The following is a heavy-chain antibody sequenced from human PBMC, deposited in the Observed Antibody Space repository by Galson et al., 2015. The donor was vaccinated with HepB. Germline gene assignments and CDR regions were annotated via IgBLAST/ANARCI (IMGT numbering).Heavy chain of an antibody. D-gene: IGHD5-18*01. V-gene: IGHV3-48*04. CDR2: ISSSGSTI. Sequence: PLRLSCVASGFTFSSYSMNWVRQAPGKGPEWVSYISSSGSTIYYADSVKGRFTISRDNAKNSLYLQMNSLRAEDTAVYYCARPQIRGYSYGRSGMDVWGQGTTVTVSS. CDR1: GFTFSSYS. J-gene: IGHJ6*02. CDR3: ARPQIRGYSYGRSGMDV.